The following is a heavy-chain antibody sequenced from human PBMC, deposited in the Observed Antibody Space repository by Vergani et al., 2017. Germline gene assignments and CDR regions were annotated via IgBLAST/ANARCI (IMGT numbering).Heavy chain of an antibody. Sequence: EVHLLESGGGLVQPGGPLRLSCAASGFTFSSYAMTWVRQAPGKGLGWVLSISSSSIYIHYGDSVKGLFTISRNNAKNSLYLQMNSLGAEDTAVYYCAGGARRQLGLDDCYGMDVWGQGTTVTVAS. CDR1: GFTFSSYA. D-gene: IGHD6-13*01. CDR2: ISSSSIYI. CDR3: AGGARRQLGLDDCYGMDV. J-gene: IGHJ6*02. V-gene: IGHV3-21*01.